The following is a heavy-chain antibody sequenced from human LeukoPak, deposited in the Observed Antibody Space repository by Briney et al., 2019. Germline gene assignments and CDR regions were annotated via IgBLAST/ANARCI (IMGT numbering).Heavy chain of an antibody. CDR1: GFTFSNAW. D-gene: IGHD3-22*01. CDR2: IKSKTDGGTT. Sequence: PGRSLRLSCAASGFTFSNAWMSWVRQAPGKGLEWVGRIKSKTDGGTTDYAAPVKGRFTISRDDSKNTLYLQMNSLKTEDTAVYYCTTGDYYDSSGYYLGDYWGQGTLVTVSS. V-gene: IGHV3-15*01. J-gene: IGHJ4*02. CDR3: TTGDYYDSSGYYLGDY.